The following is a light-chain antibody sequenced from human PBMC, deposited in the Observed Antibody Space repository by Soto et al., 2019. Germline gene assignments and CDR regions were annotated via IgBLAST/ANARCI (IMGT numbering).Light chain of an antibody. CDR2: EVN. V-gene: IGLV2-18*01. CDR3: SLYISASSYV. J-gene: IGLJ1*01. Sequence: QSVLTQPPSVSGSPGQSVTISCTGTSSDVGSYNRLSWYQQPPGTAPKLIMYEVNTRPSGVPDRFSGSKSGSTASLTISGLQAEDEADYYCSLYISASSYVFGTGTKGTV. CDR1: SSDVGSYNR.